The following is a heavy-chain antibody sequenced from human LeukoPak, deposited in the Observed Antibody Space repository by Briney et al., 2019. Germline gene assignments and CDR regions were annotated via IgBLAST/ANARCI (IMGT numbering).Heavy chain of an antibody. CDR3: ARDLSSNWYSDYFVY. J-gene: IGHJ4*02. CDR2: VYASGNA. CDR1: GASFSTYY. V-gene: IGHV4-4*07. Sequence: SETLSLTCTVSGASFSTYYWSWIRQPAGKGLEWIGRVYASGNANYNPSLKSRVTMSVDTSKNQFSLKLSSVTAADTAVYYCARDLSSNWYSDYFVYWGQGTLVAVSS. D-gene: IGHD6-13*01.